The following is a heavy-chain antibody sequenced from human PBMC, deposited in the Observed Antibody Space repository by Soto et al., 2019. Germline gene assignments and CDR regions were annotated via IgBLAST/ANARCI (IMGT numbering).Heavy chain of an antibody. CDR2: ISAYNGNT. D-gene: IGHD4-17*01. J-gene: IGHJ6*02. Sequence: QVQLVQSGAEVKKPGASVKVSCKASGYTFTSYGISWVRQAPGQGLEWMGWISAYNGNTNYAQKLQGRGTMTTDTSTSTSYMELRSLRSDDTAVYYCARDRGYGDYYYYGMDVWGQGTTVTVSS. V-gene: IGHV1-18*01. CDR3: ARDRGYGDYYYYGMDV. CDR1: GYTFTSYG.